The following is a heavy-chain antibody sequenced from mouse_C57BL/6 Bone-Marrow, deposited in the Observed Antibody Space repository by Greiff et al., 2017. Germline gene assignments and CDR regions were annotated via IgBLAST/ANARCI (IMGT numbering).Heavy chain of an antibody. CDR2: INPSSGYT. V-gene: IGHV1-7*01. CDR1: GYTFTSYW. J-gene: IGHJ1*03. D-gene: IGHD1-1*01. CDR3: ERSDGSAYWYFDV. Sequence: QVHVKQSGAELAKPGASVKLSCKASGYTFTSYWMHWVKQRPGQGLEWIGYINPSSGYTKYNQKFKDKATLTADKSSSTAYMQLSSLTCEDSAVYYGERSDGSAYWYFDVWGTGTTVTVSS.